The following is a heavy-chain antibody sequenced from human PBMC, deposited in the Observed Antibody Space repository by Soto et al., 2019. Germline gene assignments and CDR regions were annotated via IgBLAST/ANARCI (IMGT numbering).Heavy chain of an antibody. CDR2: INPSGGST. V-gene: IGHV1-46*03. D-gene: IGHD3-9*01. CDR1: GYTFTSYY. CDR3: ASNLVLRYFDWLLYN. J-gene: IGHJ4*02. Sequence: ASVKVSCKASGYTFTSYYMHWVRQAPGQGLEWMGIINPSGGSTSYAQKFQGRVTMTRDTSTSTVYMELSSLRSEDTAVYYCASNLVLRYFDWLLYNWGQGTLVTVS.